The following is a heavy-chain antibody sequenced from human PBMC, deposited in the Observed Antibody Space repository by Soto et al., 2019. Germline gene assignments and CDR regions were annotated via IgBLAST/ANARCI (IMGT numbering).Heavy chain of an antibody. Sequence: GGSLRLSCAASGFTFSSYAMTWVRQAPGKGLEWVSSIGGSGGGTYYADSVKGRFTISRDNSKNTLCLQMNSLRAEDTAVYYCAKDSVGVVPDAFDIWGQGKMVTVSS. J-gene: IGHJ3*02. D-gene: IGHD2-8*02. CDR2: IGGSGGGT. CDR1: GFTFSSYA. V-gene: IGHV3-23*01. CDR3: AKDSVGVVPDAFDI.